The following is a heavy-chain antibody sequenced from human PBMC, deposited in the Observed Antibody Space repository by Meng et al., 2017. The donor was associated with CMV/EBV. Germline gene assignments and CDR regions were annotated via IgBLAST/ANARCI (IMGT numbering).Heavy chain of an antibody. Sequence: SVKVSCKASGGTFSSYAISWVRQAPGQGLEWMGGIIPILGIANYAQKFQGRVTITADKSTSTAYMELSSLRSEDTAVYYCARYDRRVGFPYGLDVWGQGTTVTVSS. CDR1: GGTFSSYA. CDR2: IIPILGIA. D-gene: IGHD3-22*01. J-gene: IGHJ6*02. CDR3: ARYDRRVGFPYGLDV. V-gene: IGHV1-69*10.